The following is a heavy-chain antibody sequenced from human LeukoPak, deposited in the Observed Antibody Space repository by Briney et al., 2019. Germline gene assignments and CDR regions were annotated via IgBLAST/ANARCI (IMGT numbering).Heavy chain of an antibody. CDR3: ARNYGSGSYYWFDP. V-gene: IGHV1-2*02. Sequence: ASVKVSCKASGYTFTGYYMHWVRQAPGQGLEWMGWINPNSGGTNYAQKFQGRVTMTRDTSISTAYMELSRLRSDDTAVYYCARNYGSGSYYWFDPWGQGTLVTVSS. CDR2: INPNSGGT. J-gene: IGHJ5*02. D-gene: IGHD3-10*01. CDR1: GYTFTGYY.